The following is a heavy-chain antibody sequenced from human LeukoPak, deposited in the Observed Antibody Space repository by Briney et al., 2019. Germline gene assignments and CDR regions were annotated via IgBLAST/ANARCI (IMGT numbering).Heavy chain of an antibody. D-gene: IGHD2-2*01. J-gene: IGHJ4*02. V-gene: IGHV1-69*04. CDR2: IIPILGIA. CDR3: ASLSDIVVVPAASSGY. CDR1: GGTFSSYA. Sequence: GASVKVSCKASGGTFSSYAISWVRQAPGQGLEWMGRIIPILGIANYAQKFQGRVTITADKSTSTAYMELSSLRSEDTAVYYCASLSDIVVVPAASSGYWGLGTLVTVSS.